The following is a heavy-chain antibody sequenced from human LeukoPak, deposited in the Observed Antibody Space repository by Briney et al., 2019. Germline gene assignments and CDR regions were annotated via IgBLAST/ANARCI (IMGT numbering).Heavy chain of an antibody. CDR3: ARVGYYDSSGYYYYYYGMDV. Sequence: ASVKVSCKASGYTFTGYYMHWVRQAPGQGLEWMGWINPNSGGTNYAQKFQGRVTMTRDTSISTAYMELSRLRSDDTAVYYCARVGYYDSSGYYYYYYGMDVWGQGTTVTVSS. D-gene: IGHD3-22*01. CDR1: GYTFTGYY. V-gene: IGHV1-2*02. J-gene: IGHJ6*02. CDR2: INPNSGGT.